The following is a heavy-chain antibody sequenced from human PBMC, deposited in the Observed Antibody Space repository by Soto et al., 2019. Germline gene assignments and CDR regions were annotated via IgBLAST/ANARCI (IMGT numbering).Heavy chain of an antibody. J-gene: IGHJ4*02. Sequence: XGSLSLSCTASGFTVSMYTKTWFREAPGTGLEWVSAISGSAGAFYATSVNGRFTISRDNSRSTVYLQMHSLRAEDSAIYYCAKKKDYDFNCVSDRFTSHYWGRGTLVTVSS. CDR1: GFTVSMYT. CDR2: ISGSAGA. V-gene: IGHV3-23*01. CDR3: AKKKDYDFNCVSDRFTSHY. D-gene: IGHD3-16*01.